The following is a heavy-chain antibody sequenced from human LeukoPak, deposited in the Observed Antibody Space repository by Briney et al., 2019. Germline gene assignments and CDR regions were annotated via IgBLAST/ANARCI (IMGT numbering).Heavy chain of an antibody. CDR1: GFTFSSYA. J-gene: IGHJ6*02. Sequence: PGRSLRLSCAASGFTFSSYAMHWVRQAPGKGLEWVAVISYDGSNKYYADSVKGPFTISRDNSKNTLYLQVNSLRAEDTAVYYCARDSYGMDVWGQGATVTVSS. CDR2: ISYDGSNK. CDR3: ARDSYGMDV. V-gene: IGHV3-30-3*01.